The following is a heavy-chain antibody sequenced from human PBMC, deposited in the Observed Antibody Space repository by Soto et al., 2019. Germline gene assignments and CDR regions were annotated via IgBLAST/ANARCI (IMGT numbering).Heavy chain of an antibody. J-gene: IGHJ6*02. Sequence: EVQLLESGGGLVQPGGSLRLSCAASGFTFSSYAMSWVRQAPGKGLEWVSAISGSGGSTYYADSVKGRFTISRDNSKNTLYLQMNSLRAEDTAVYYCAKVACSGGSCYSYYYYGMDVWGQGTTVTVSS. V-gene: IGHV3-23*01. CDR3: AKVACSGGSCYSYYYYGMDV. D-gene: IGHD2-15*01. CDR2: ISGSGGST. CDR1: GFTFSSYA.